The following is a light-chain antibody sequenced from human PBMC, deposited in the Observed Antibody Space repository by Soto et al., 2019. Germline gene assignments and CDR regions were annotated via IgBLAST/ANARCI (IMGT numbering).Light chain of an antibody. J-gene: IGKJ3*01. CDR2: AAS. CDR1: QGISNY. CDR3: QQYDNLPFT. V-gene: IGKV1-27*01. Sequence: DIQMTQYPNSLSASVGDRVTITCRASQGISNYLAWYQQKPGKVPKLLIYAASTLQSGVPSRFSGSGSGTDFSFTISCLQPEDIAPYYCQQYDNLPFTFAPGTKVDIK.